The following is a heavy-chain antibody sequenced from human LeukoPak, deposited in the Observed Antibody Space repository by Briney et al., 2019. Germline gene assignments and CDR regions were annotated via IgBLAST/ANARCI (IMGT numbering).Heavy chain of an antibody. CDR3: VRDRDDILTGD. V-gene: IGHV1-2*02. Sequence: ASVKVSCKASGYTFTGYYMHWVRQAPGQGLEWMGGINPNSGGTNCAQKFQGRVTMTRDTSISTAYMALSRLRSDDTAVYYCVRDRDDILTGDWGQGTLVTVSS. J-gene: IGHJ4*02. D-gene: IGHD3-9*01. CDR1: GYTFTGYY. CDR2: INPNSGGT.